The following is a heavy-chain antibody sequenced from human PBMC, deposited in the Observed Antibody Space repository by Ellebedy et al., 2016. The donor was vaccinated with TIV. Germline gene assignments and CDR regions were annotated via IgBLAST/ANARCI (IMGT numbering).Heavy chain of an antibody. D-gene: IGHD2-15*01. CDR3: ARPGVYCGGGYCYSYYYYYYMDV. CDR1: GFAFSTYA. J-gene: IGHJ6*03. CDR2: ISYDGINE. Sequence: GGSLRLSXAASGFAFSTYALHWVRQAPGEGLEWVALISYDGINEYYADSVTGRFTISRDNSKNTLYLQMNSLSPEDTAVYYCARPGVYCGGGYCYSYYYYYYMDVWGKGTTVTVSS. V-gene: IGHV3-30-3*01.